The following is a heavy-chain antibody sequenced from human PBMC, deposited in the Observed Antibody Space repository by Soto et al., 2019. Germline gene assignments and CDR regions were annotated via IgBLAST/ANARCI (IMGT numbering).Heavy chain of an antibody. J-gene: IGHJ4*02. CDR3: ARRAIVVVGAFDY. D-gene: IGHD3-22*01. CDR1: GGSISSSSYY. V-gene: IGHV4-39*01. CDR2: IYYSGST. Sequence: QLQLQESGPGLVKPSETLSLTCTVSGGSISSSSYYWGWIRQPPGKGLEWIGSIYYSGSTYYNPSLKSRVTISVDTSKNQFSLKLSSVTAADTAVYYCARRAIVVVGAFDYWGQGTLVTVSS.